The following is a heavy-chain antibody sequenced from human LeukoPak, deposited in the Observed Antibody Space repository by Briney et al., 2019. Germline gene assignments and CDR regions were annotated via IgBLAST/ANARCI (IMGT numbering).Heavy chain of an antibody. CDR3: ARDVRRNNSSHIDC. CDR2: INPNSGGT. D-gene: IGHD6-13*01. V-gene: IGHV1-2*02. Sequence: ASVKVSCKASGYTFTGYFMHWVRQAPGQGPEWIGWINPNSGGTNYAQRFQGRVTMTRDTSINTTYMELSRLKSDDTAVYYCARDVRRNNSSHIDCWGQGALVTVSS. CDR1: GYTFTGYF. J-gene: IGHJ4*02.